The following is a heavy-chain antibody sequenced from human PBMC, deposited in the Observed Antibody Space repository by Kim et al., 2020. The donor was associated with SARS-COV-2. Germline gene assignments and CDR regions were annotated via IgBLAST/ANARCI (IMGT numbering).Heavy chain of an antibody. CDR3: ARDPCGDCSRGSYGMDV. J-gene: IGHJ6*02. D-gene: IGHD2-21*02. CDR1: GGSISSGGYY. V-gene: IGHV4-31*03. CDR2: IYYSGST. Sequence: TLSLTCTVSGGSISSGGYYWSWIRQHPGKGLEWIGYIYYSGSTYYNPSLKSRVTISVDTSKNQFSLKLSSVTAADTAVYYCARDPCGDCSRGSYGMDVWGQGTTVTVSS.